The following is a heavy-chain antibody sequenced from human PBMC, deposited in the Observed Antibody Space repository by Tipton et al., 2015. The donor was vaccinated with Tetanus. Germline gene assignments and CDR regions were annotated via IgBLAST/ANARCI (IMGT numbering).Heavy chain of an antibody. J-gene: IGHJ4*02. D-gene: IGHD1-1*01. CDR1: GGSVSRSSHY. V-gene: IGHV4-61*01. CDR2: IYHSGST. CDR3: ARANNDIPKKCPFDS. Sequence: TLSLTCIVSGGSVSRSSHYWSWIRHPPGKPLEWVGYIYHSGSTNYNPSLKSRVTISFGTSKNQFSLNLESVTAADTAVYYCARANNDIPKKCPFDSWGQGSLVIVSS.